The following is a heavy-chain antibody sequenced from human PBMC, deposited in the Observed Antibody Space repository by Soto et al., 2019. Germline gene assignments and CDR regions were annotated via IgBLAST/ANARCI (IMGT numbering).Heavy chain of an antibody. V-gene: IGHV3-21*01. Sequence: GGSLRLSCAASGLTFSDYYMSWVRQAPGKGLEWVSSISGSSSYIFYADSVKGRFTLSRDNAKNSLYLQMNSLRAEDTAVYYCARDNYGDYAFDYWGQGALVTVSS. D-gene: IGHD4-17*01. CDR3: ARDNYGDYAFDY. CDR2: ISGSSSYI. CDR1: GLTFSDYY. J-gene: IGHJ4*02.